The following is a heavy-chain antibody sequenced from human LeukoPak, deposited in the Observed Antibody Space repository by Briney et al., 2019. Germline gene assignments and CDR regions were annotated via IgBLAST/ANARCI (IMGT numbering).Heavy chain of an antibody. CDR2: IIPIFGTA. J-gene: IGHJ5*02. D-gene: IGHD6-13*01. Sequence: SVKVSCKASGGTFSSYAISWVRQAPGQGLEWMGGIIPIFGTANYAQKFQGRVTIATDESTSTAYMELSSLRSEDTAVYYCARAGYSSSWYVGGWFDPWGQGTLVTVSS. CDR3: ARAGYSSSWYVGGWFDP. V-gene: IGHV1-69*05. CDR1: GGTFSSYA.